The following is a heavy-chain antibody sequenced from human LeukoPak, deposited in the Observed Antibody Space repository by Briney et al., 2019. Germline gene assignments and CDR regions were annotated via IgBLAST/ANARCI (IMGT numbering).Heavy chain of an antibody. CDR2: IGANGEST. CDR1: GFTFSNYD. J-gene: IGHJ4*02. CDR3: AKDRGSGWYYFDY. D-gene: IGHD6-19*01. V-gene: IGHV3-23*01. Sequence: GGSLGLSCAGSGFTFSNYDVSWVRQAPGKGLEWVSSIGANGESTYHTDSVKGRLTISRDNSKNTLYLHMNSLRAEDTALYYCAKDRGSGWYYFDYWAREPWSPSPQ.